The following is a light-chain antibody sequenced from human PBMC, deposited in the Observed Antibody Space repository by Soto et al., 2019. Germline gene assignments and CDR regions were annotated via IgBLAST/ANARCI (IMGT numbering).Light chain of an antibody. J-gene: IGLJ2*01. CDR1: SSNIGTNT. Sequence: QSVLTQPPSASGTPGQRVTISCSGSSSNIGTNTVIWHQQLPGAAPKLLIYSDNQRPSGVPDRFSGSKSGTSASLAISGLQSEYEADYYCAAWDVSLVVFGGGTQLTVL. CDR3: AAWDVSLVV. V-gene: IGLV1-44*01. CDR2: SDN.